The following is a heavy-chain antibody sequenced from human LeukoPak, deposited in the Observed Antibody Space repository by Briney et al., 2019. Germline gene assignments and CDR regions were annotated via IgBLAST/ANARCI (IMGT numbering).Heavy chain of an antibody. CDR2: ISYDGSNK. Sequence: GGSLRLSCAASGFTFSSYAMHWVRQAPGKGLEWVGVISYDGSNKYYADSVKSRFTISRDKTKNTLYLEMNSLRAEDPAVYYCARVFPYYDFWSGPPDDWGQGTLVTVSS. J-gene: IGHJ4*02. D-gene: IGHD3-3*01. V-gene: IGHV3-30-3*01. CDR3: ARVFPYYDFWSGPPDD. CDR1: GFTFSSYA.